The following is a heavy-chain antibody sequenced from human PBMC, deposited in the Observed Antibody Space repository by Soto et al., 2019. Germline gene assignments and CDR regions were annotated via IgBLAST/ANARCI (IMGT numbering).Heavy chain of an antibody. Sequence: VPVKVSCKVSGYTLTELSMHWVRQAPGKGLEWMGGFDPEDGETIYAQKFQGRVTMTEDTSTDTAYMELSSLRSEDTAVYYCATARGHLRFLEWLGFDYWGQGTLVTVSS. CDR1: GYTLTELS. J-gene: IGHJ4*02. CDR3: ATARGHLRFLEWLGFDY. D-gene: IGHD3-3*01. V-gene: IGHV1-24*01. CDR2: FDPEDGET.